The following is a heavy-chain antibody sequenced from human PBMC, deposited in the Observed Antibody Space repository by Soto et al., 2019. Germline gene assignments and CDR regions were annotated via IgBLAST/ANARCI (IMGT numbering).Heavy chain of an antibody. D-gene: IGHD6-13*01. V-gene: IGHV1-18*01. Sequence: QVQLVQSGAEVKKPGASVKVSCKASGYTFTSYGISWVRQAPGQGLEWMGWISAYNGNTNYAQKLQGRVTMTTDTPTSTAYMELRSLRSDDTAVYYCAREGSSWYSGVYYYYYYMDVWGKGTTVTVSS. CDR3: AREGSSWYSGVYYYYYYMDV. CDR2: ISAYNGNT. CDR1: GYTFTSYG. J-gene: IGHJ6*03.